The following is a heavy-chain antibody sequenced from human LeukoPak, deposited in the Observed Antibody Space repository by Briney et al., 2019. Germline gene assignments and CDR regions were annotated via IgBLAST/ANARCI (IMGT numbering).Heavy chain of an antibody. D-gene: IGHD1-26*01. J-gene: IGHJ4*02. CDR3: ASGGSYRSPFDY. CDR2: ISSSSSYI. V-gene: IGHV3-21*01. CDR1: GFTFSSYS. Sequence: GGSLRLSCAASGFTFSSYSMNWVRQAPGKGLEWVSSISSSSSYIYYADSVKGRFTISRDNAKNSLYLQMNSLRAGDTAVYYCASGGSYRSPFDYWGQGTLVTVSS.